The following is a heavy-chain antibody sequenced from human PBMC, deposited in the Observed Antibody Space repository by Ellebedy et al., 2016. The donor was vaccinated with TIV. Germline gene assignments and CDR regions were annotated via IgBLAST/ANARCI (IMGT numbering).Heavy chain of an antibody. CDR3: AREKARLILWNVDAFDI. J-gene: IGHJ3*02. CDR2: IIPILGIA. V-gene: IGHV1-69*04. D-gene: IGHD2-21*01. Sequence: AASVKVSCKASGGTFSSYAISWVRQAPGQGLEWMGRIIPILGIANYAQKFQGRVTITADKSTSTAYMELSSLRSEDTAVYYCAREKARLILWNVDAFDIWGQGTMVTVSS. CDR1: GGTFSSYA.